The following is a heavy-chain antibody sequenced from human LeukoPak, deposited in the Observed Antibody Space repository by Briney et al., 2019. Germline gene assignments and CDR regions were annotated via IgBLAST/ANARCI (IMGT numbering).Heavy chain of an antibody. CDR3: ARGVGSRYYYYYMDV. V-gene: IGHV5-51*01. CDR2: IYPGDSDT. CDR1: GYSFTSYW. D-gene: IGHD1-26*01. Sequence: GESLKISCKGSGYSFTSYWIGWVRQMPGKGLEWMGIIYPGDSDTRYSPSFQGQVTISADKSISTAYLQWSSLKASDTAMYYCARGVGSRYYYYYMDVWGKGTTVTVSS. J-gene: IGHJ6*03.